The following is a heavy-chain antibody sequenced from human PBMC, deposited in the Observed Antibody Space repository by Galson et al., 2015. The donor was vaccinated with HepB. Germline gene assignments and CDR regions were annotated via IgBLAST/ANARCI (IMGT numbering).Heavy chain of an antibody. CDR2: INMDGTST. Sequence: SLRLSCAASGFSLSRHWMHWVRQGPGKGLVWVSRINMDGTSTSYAESVKGRFTISKDNAKNTLYLQMNSQRLEDTAVYYCARADGTGYYGLFDYWGLGTLVTVSS. D-gene: IGHD1-26*01. V-gene: IGHV3-74*01. J-gene: IGHJ4*02. CDR3: ARADGTGYYGLFDY. CDR1: GFSLSRHW.